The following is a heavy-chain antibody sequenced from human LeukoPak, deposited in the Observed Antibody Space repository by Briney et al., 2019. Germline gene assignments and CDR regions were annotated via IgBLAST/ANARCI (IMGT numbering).Heavy chain of an antibody. V-gene: IGHV3-30*18. CDR3: AKDAGLFDGSGSRHDY. D-gene: IGHD3-10*01. CDR1: GFTFSSYG. Sequence: GGSLRLSCAASGFTFSSYGMHWVRQAPGKGLEWMAVISYDGSNKYYADSVKGRFTISRDNSKNTLYLQMNSLRAEDTAVYYCAKDAGLFDGSGSRHDYWGQGTLVTVSS. J-gene: IGHJ4*02. CDR2: ISYDGSNK.